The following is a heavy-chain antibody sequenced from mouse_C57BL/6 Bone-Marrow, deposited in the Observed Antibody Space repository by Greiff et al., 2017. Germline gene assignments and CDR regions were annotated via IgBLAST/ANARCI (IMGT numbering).Heavy chain of an antibody. J-gene: IGHJ2*01. CDR3: ARSDYYGSSYDVDY. CDR2: IYPRSGNT. D-gene: IGHD1-1*01. CDR1: GYTFTSYG. V-gene: IGHV1-81*01. Sequence: VQLQQSGAELARPGASVKLSCKASGYTFTSYGISWVKQRTGQGLEWIGEIYPRSGNTYYNEKFKGKATLTADKSSSTAYMELRSLTSEDSAVYFCARSDYYGSSYDVDYWGQGTTLTVSS.